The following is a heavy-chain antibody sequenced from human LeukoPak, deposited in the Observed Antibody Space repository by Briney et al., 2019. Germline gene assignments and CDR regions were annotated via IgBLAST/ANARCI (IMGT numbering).Heavy chain of an antibody. J-gene: IGHJ4*02. Sequence: PSETLSLTCTVSGYSISSGYYWGWIRQPPGKGLEWIGSIYHSGSTYYNPSLKSRVTISVDTSKNQFSLKLSSVTAADTAVYYCARSPTKVVGAKGPYYFDYWGQGTLVTVSS. D-gene: IGHD1-26*01. V-gene: IGHV4-38-2*02. CDR2: IYHSGST. CDR1: GYSISSGYY. CDR3: ARSPTKVVGAKGPYYFDY.